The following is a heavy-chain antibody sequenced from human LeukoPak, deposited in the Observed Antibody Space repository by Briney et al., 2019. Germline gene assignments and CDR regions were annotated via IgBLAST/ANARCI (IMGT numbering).Heavy chain of an antibody. CDR2: ISWNSGSI. J-gene: IGHJ4*02. CDR3: AKGYSYEYYFDY. V-gene: IGHV3-9*01. Sequence: GGSLRLSCAASGFTFDDCAMHWVRQAPGKGLEWVSGISWNSGSIGYADSVKGRFTISRDNAKNSLYLQMNSLRAEDTALYYCAKGYSYEYYFDYWGQGTLVTVSS. CDR1: GFTFDDCA. D-gene: IGHD5-18*01.